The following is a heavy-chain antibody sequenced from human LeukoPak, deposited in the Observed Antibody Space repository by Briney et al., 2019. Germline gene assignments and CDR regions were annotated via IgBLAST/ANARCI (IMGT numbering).Heavy chain of an antibody. Sequence: PGGSLRLSCAVSGLTLSNVWMNWVRQAPGMGLEWVGLIKGKADGGTTVFAAPVKGRFSISRDDSRNTLYLQMNSLKAEDTADYYCTQGSDYYFNYWGQGTLVTVSS. D-gene: IGHD3-22*01. CDR1: GLTLSNVW. CDR3: TQGSDYYFNY. J-gene: IGHJ4*02. CDR2: IKGKADGGTT. V-gene: IGHV3-15*07.